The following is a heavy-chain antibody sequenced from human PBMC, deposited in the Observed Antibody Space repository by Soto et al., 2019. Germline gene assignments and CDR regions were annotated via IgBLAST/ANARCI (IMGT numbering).Heavy chain of an antibody. V-gene: IGHV1-3*01. CDR3: ARDRGVAVPAENCFDP. CDR2: INVVNGNT. Sequence: QVQLVQSGAEVKQPGASVKVSCKASGYTFTHYAIHWVRQAPGQRLEWLGWINVVNGNTKYSQRFQGRVTITSDTSASTAYMELTSLTSEDTAVYYCARDRGVAVPAENCFDPGGQGTLVTVSS. CDR1: GYTFTHYA. D-gene: IGHD2-2*01. J-gene: IGHJ5*02.